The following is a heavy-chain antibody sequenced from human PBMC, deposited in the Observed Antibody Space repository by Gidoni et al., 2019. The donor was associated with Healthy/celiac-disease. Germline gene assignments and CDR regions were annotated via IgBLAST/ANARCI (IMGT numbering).Heavy chain of an antibody. V-gene: IGHV2-5*02. CDR2: IYWDDDK. CDR1: GFSLSTSGVG. J-gene: IGHJ4*02. Sequence: QITLKESGPTLVKPTQTLTLTCTFSGFSLSTSGVGVGWIRQPPGKALEWLALIYWDDDKRYSPSLKSRLTITKDTSKNQVVLTMTNMDPVDTATYYCAHQQPFMITFGGVIVNWGQGTLVTVSS. CDR3: AHQQPFMITFGGVIVN. D-gene: IGHD3-16*02.